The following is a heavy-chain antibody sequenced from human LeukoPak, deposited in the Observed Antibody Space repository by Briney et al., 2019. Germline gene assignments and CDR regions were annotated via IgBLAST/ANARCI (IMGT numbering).Heavy chain of an antibody. CDR2: IYYSGST. CDR1: GGSTSSSSYY. D-gene: IGHD4-23*01. Sequence: SETLSLTCTVSGGSTSSSSYYWGWIRQPPGKGLEWIGNIYYSGSTYYNASLQSRVTISVDTSKNQFSLKLSSVTAADTAVYYCARYLDYGGNSRVFQHWGQGTLVTVSS. CDR3: ARYLDYGGNSRVFQH. V-gene: IGHV4-39*07. J-gene: IGHJ1*01.